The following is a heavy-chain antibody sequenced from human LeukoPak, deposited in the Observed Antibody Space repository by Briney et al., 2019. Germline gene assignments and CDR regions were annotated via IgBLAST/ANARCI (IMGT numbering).Heavy chain of an antibody. V-gene: IGHV1-3*01. Sequence: ASVKVSCKASGYTFTSYAMHWVRQAPGQRPEWMGWINAGNGNTKYSQKFQGRVTITRDTSASTAYMELSSLRSEDTAVYYCARVGSSTAIRLLDAFDIWGQGTMVTVSS. D-gene: IGHD2-21*02. J-gene: IGHJ3*02. CDR2: INAGNGNT. CDR3: ARVGSSTAIRLLDAFDI. CDR1: GYTFTSYA.